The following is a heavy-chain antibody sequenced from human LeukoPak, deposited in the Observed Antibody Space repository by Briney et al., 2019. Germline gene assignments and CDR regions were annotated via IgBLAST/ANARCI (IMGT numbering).Heavy chain of an antibody. CDR2: IYHSGST. V-gene: IGHV4-30-2*01. D-gene: IGHD3-10*01. Sequence: SQTLSLTCTVSGGSISSGGYYWSWIRQPPGKGLEWIGYIYHSGSTYYNPSLKSRVTISVDTSKNQFSLKLNSVTAADTAVYFCARGVSRTMANYWGQGTLVIVSS. CDR3: ARGVSRTMANY. CDR1: GGSISSGGYY. J-gene: IGHJ4*02.